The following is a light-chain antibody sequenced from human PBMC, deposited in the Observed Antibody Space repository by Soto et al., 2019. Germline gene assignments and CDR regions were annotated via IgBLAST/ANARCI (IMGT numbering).Light chain of an antibody. CDR2: DAS. Sequence: EIVLTQSPGTLSLSPGERATLSCRASLSVNSNYLAWYQQKPGQAPRLLIYDASSRATGIPDRFSGSGSGTDFTLTISSLEPEDFAVYYCQQRSNWPPRITFGQGTRLEIK. V-gene: IGKV3D-20*02. CDR3: QQRSNWPPRIT. J-gene: IGKJ5*01. CDR1: LSVNSNY.